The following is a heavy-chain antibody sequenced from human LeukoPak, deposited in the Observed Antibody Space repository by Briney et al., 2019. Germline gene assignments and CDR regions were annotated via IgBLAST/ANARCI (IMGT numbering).Heavy chain of an antibody. CDR3: AVYDSSGYVDY. CDR1: GFTFSSYA. J-gene: IGHJ4*02. D-gene: IGHD3-22*01. CDR2: ISYDGSNK. Sequence: GGSLRLSCAASGFTFSSYAMHWVRQAPGKGLEWVAVISYDGSNKYHADSVKGRFTISRDNSKNTLYLQMNSLRAEDTAVYYCAVYDSSGYVDYWGQGTLVTVSS. V-gene: IGHV3-30-3*01.